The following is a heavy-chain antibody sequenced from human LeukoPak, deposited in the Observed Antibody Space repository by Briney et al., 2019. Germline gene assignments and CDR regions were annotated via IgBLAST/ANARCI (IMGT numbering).Heavy chain of an antibody. V-gene: IGHV3-53*01. D-gene: IGHD4-17*01. CDR3: ARDTDTVTTILDY. J-gene: IGHJ4*02. CDR2: IYSGGST. CDR1: GFTVSSNY. Sequence: GGSLRLSCAASGFTVSSNYMSWVRQAPGKGLEWVSVIYSGGSTYYADSVKGRFTISRDNSKNTLYLQMNSLRAEDTAVYYCARDTDTVTTILDYWGQGTLVTVSS.